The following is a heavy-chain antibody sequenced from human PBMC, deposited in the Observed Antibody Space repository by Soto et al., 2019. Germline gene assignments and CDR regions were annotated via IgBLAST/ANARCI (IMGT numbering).Heavy chain of an antibody. V-gene: IGHV1-24*01. CDR2: FDPEEGET. J-gene: IGHJ4*02. CDR1: GYTLTELS. CDR3: ATAREMVLVPAVIPPVFPF. D-gene: IGHD2-2*01. Sequence: ASVKVSCKVSGYTLTELSMHWVRQAPGKGLEWMGGFDPEEGETIYAQKFQGRVTMTEDTSTDTAYMELSSLRSEDTAVYYCATAREMVLVPAVIPPVFPFWGQGSLVTGSS.